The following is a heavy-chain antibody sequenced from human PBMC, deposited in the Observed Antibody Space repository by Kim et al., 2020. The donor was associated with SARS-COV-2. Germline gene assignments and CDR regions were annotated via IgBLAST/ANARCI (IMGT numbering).Heavy chain of an antibody. D-gene: IGHD3-9*01. V-gene: IGHV3-23*01. J-gene: IGHJ5*02. Sequence: YADSVKGRFTISRDVSKNTLYLQMNSLRVEDTAIYYCAKDYFRWAFDRWGQGTLVTVSS. CDR3: AKDYFRWAFDR.